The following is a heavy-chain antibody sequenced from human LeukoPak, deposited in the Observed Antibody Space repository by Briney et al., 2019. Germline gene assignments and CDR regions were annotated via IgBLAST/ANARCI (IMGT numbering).Heavy chain of an antibody. CDR3: ARVVPAADYYYYYMDV. CDR2: IYPGDSDT. V-gene: IGHV5-51*01. J-gene: IGHJ6*03. D-gene: IGHD2-2*01. Sequence: GESLKISCKGSGYRFTRYWIGWVRQMPGKGLEWMGIIYPGDSDTRYSPSFQGQVTISADKSISTAYLQWSSLKASDTAMYYCARVVPAADYYYYYMDVWGKGTTVTISS. CDR1: GYRFTRYW.